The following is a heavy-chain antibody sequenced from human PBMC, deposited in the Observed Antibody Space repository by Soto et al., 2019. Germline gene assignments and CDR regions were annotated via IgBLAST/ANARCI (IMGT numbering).Heavy chain of an antibody. Sequence: EVQLVESGGGLVQPGRSLRLSCAASGFTFDDYAMHWVRQAPGKGLEWVSGISWNSGSIGYADPVKGRFTISRDNAKNSLYLQMNSLRAEDTALYYCAKVKDIALAGPFDYWGQGTLVTVSS. V-gene: IGHV3-9*01. CDR3: AKVKDIALAGPFDY. CDR1: GFTFDDYA. J-gene: IGHJ4*02. D-gene: IGHD6-19*01. CDR2: ISWNSGSI.